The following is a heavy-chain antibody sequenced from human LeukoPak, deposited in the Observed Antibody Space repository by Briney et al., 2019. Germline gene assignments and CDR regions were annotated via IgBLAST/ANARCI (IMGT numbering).Heavy chain of an antibody. J-gene: IGHJ4*02. D-gene: IGHD7-27*01. CDR2: MSPNSGDP. V-gene: IGHV1-8*01. Sequence: ASVKVSCKASGYTFTSYDINWVRQATGQGLEWMGWMSPNSGDPGYAQKFQGRVTMTRDTFINTAYMELSSLRSEDTAVYYCARGPPNWGFDYWGPGTQVTVSS. CDR3: ARGPPNWGFDY. CDR1: GYTFTSYD.